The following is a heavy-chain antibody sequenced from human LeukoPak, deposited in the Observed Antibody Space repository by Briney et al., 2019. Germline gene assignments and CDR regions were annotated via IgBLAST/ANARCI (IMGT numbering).Heavy chain of an antibody. CDR3: ARASAVVTPSDP. D-gene: IGHD4-23*01. Sequence: SVKVSCKASGGTFSSYGISWVRQAPGQGLEWVGRIIPIFGTANYAQKFQGRVTITTDESTSTAYMELSSLTSEDTAVYYCARASAVVTPSDPWGQGILVTVSS. CDR2: IIPIFGTA. J-gene: IGHJ5*02. V-gene: IGHV1-69*05. CDR1: GGTFSSYG.